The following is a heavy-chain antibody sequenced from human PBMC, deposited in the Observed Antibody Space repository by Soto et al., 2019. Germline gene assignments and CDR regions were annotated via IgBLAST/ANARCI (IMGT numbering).Heavy chain of an antibody. CDR3: ARAVDLVVGATNPPWTVWFDP. Sequence: PSETLSLTCAVSGGSISSSNWWSWVRQPPGKGLEWIGEIYHSGSTNYNPSLKSRVTISVDKSKNQFSLKLSSVIAADTAVYYCARAVDLVVGATNPPWTVWFDPWGQGTLVTVSS. V-gene: IGHV4-4*02. D-gene: IGHD1-26*01. CDR2: IYHSGST. CDR1: GGSISSSNW. J-gene: IGHJ5*02.